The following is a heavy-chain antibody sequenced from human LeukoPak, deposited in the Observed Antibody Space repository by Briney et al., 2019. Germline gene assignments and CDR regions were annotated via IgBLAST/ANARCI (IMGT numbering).Heavy chain of an antibody. CDR3: ARDSVVGNQRDY. V-gene: IGHV4-61*02. J-gene: IGHJ4*02. CDR2: IYTSGST. CDR1: GGSISSGSYY. D-gene: IGHD3-22*01. Sequence: SETLSLTCTVPGGSISSGSYYWSWIRQPAGKGLEWIGRIYTSGSTNYNPSLKSRVTISVDTSKNQFSLKLSSVTAADTAVYYCARDSVVGNQRDYWGQGTLATVSS.